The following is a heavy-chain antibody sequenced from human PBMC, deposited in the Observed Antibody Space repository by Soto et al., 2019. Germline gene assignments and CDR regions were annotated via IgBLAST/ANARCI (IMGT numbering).Heavy chain of an antibody. CDR1: GGSLSANY. CDR2: VNHSGGT. Sequence: QVQLQQWGAGLLKPSETLSLTCAVYGGSLSANYWTWIRQPPGKGLEWIGEVNHSGGTNYNPSLRRRVTISVDTSEYQFTLKLSFVTAADTAMYYCEGDRFASWGQGSLVTVAS. V-gene: IGHV4-34*01. D-gene: IGHD2-21*01. J-gene: IGHJ4*02. CDR3: EGDRFAS.